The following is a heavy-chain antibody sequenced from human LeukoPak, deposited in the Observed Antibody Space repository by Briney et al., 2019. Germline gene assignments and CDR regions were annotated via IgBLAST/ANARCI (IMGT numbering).Heavy chain of an antibody. Sequence: ASVKVSCKASGYTFTGYYMHWVRQAPRQGLEWMGWINPNGGGTNYAQKFQGRVTMTRDTSISTAYMDLSRLRSDDTAVYYCARDLSGSRSDAFDIWGQGTMVSVSS. CDR2: INPNGGGT. V-gene: IGHV1-2*02. D-gene: IGHD2-2*01. J-gene: IGHJ3*02. CDR3: ARDLSGSRSDAFDI. CDR1: GYTFTGYY.